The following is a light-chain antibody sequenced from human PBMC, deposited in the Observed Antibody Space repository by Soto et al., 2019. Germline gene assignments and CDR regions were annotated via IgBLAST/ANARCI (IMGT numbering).Light chain of an antibody. CDR3: QSYDTSLSGSV. J-gene: IGLJ3*02. Sequence: QSVLTQPPSVSGAPGQKVTISCTGSGSNLGAKYAVHWYPQLPGTAPKLLIYDNINRPSGVPDRFSGSKSDTSASLAITGLQAEDEADYYCQSYDTSLSGSVFGGGTKLTVL. V-gene: IGLV1-40*01. CDR1: GSNLGAKYA. CDR2: DNI.